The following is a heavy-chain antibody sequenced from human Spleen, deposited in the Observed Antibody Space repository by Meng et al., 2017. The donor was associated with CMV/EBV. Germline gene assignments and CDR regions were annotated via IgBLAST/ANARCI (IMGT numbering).Heavy chain of an antibody. CDR1: AFTFSSYS. J-gene: IGHJ6*02. CDR3: ARDFSGSSYYYGMDV. Sequence: ETLSLTCAASAFTFSSYSMNWVRQAPGKGLEWVSSISSGSSYIYYADSVKGRFTISRDNAKNSLYLQMNSLRAEDTAVYYCARDFSGSSYYYGMDVWGQGTTVTVSS. D-gene: IGHD6-13*01. CDR2: ISSGSSYI. V-gene: IGHV3-21*01.